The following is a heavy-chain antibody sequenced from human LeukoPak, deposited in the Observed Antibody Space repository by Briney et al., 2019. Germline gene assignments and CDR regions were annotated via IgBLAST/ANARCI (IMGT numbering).Heavy chain of an antibody. CDR2: IYYSGST. J-gene: IGHJ3*02. CDR3: ARDRSYYGSGSYYNRDI. CDR1: GGSISSYY. D-gene: IGHD3-10*01. V-gene: IGHV4-39*07. Sequence: SETLSLTCTVSGGSISSYYWGWIRQPPGKGLEWIGSIYYSGSTYYNPSLKSRVTISVDTSKNQFSLKLSSVTAADTAVYYCARDRSYYGSGSYYNRDIWGQGTMVTVSS.